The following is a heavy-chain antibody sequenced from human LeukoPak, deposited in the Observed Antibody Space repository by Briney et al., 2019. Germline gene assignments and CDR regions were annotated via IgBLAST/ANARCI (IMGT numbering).Heavy chain of an antibody. CDR2: ISYDGSNK. J-gene: IGHJ3*02. D-gene: IGHD2-21*01. V-gene: IGHV3-30*04. Sequence: GRSLRLSCAASGFTFSSYAMHWVRQAPGKGLEWVAVISYDGSNKYYADSVKGRFTISRDNSKNTLYLQMNSLRAEDTAVYYCARVVMVGAFDIWGQGTMVTVSS. CDR1: GFTFSSYA. CDR3: ARVVMVGAFDI.